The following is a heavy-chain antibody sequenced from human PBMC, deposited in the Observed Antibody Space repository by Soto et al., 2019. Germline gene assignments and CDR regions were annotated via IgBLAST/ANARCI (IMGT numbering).Heavy chain of an antibody. CDR1: GGSISSYY. V-gene: IGHV4-59*01. D-gene: IGHD4-17*01. CDR2: IYYSGST. J-gene: IGHJ4*02. Sequence: SETLSLTCTVSGGSISSYYWSWIRQPPGKGLEWIGYIYYSGSTNYNPSLKSRVTISVDTSKNQFSLKLSSVTAADTAVYYCARARRTVTHFYFDYWGQGTLVTVSS. CDR3: ARARRTVTHFYFDY.